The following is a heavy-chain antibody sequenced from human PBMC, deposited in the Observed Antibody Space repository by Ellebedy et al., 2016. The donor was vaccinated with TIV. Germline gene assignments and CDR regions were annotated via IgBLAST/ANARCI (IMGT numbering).Heavy chain of an antibody. Sequence: ASVKVSCXVSGYTLTELSMHWVRQAPGKGLEWMGGFDPEDGETIYAQKFQGRVTMTEDTSTDTAYMELSSLRSDDTAVYYCARDRPTGTPGIRGMDVWGQGTTVTVSS. CDR3: ARDRPTGTPGIRGMDV. V-gene: IGHV1-24*01. J-gene: IGHJ6*02. CDR1: GYTLTELS. D-gene: IGHD1-1*01. CDR2: FDPEDGET.